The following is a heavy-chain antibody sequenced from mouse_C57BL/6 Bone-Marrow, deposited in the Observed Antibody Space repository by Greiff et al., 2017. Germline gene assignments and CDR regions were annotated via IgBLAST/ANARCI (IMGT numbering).Heavy chain of an antibody. J-gene: IGHJ1*03. D-gene: IGHD1-1*01. CDR1: GYTFTSYG. CDR2: IYPRSGNT. V-gene: IGHV1-81*01. CDR3: AIPRLNGSSFDV. Sequence: QVQLQQSGAELARPGASVKLSCKASGYTFTSYGISWVKQRTGQGLEWIGEIYPRSGNTYYNEKFKGKATLTADKSSSTAYMELRSLTSEDSAVYFCAIPRLNGSSFDVWGTGTTVTVSS.